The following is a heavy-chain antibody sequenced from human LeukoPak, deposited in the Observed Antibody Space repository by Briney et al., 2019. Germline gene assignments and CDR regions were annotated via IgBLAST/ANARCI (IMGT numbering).Heavy chain of an antibody. J-gene: IGHJ5*02. CDR3: ATSKARGSYDP. CDR1: GFTVSSNY. Sequence: GGSLRLSCAASGFTVSSNYMSWVRQAPGKGLEWVSVIYSGGSTYYADSVKGRFTISRDNSKNTLYLQMNSLRAEDTAIYYCATSKARGSYDPWGQGTQVTVSS. CDR2: IYSGGST. V-gene: IGHV3-66*01.